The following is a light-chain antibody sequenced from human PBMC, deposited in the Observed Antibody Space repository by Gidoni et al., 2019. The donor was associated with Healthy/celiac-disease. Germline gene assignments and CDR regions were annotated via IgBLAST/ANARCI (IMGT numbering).Light chain of an antibody. Sequence: ESVLTQSPATLSLSPGERATLSCRASQSVSSYLAWYQQKPGQAPRLLIYDASNSATGVPARFSVSGSVTAFTLTISSLEPADFAVYSCPQRSNWSLTFGGGTKVEIK. V-gene: IGKV3-11*01. CDR1: QSVSSY. J-gene: IGKJ4*01. CDR3: PQRSNWSLT. CDR2: DAS.